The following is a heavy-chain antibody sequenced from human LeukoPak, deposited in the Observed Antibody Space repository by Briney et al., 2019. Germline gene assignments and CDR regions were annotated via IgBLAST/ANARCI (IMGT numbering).Heavy chain of an antibody. CDR2: ISRTSEYI. Sequence: GGSLRLSCAASGFSFSIYFMNWVRQAPGKGLEWVSSISRTSEYIHYADSVRGRFAISRDNAKNSVYLRMNSLRAEDTAVYCCAGGGDFDYWGQGILVTVSA. D-gene: IGHD3-16*01. CDR1: GFSFSIYF. V-gene: IGHV3-21*01. CDR3: AGGGDFDY. J-gene: IGHJ4*02.